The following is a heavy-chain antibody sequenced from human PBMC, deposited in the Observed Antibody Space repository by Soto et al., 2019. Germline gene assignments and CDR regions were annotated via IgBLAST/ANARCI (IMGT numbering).Heavy chain of an antibody. CDR3: ARGRISGYCLHDAFDF. Sequence: PSETLSLTCTVSGGSISSYYWSWIRQPPGKGLEWIGYIYYSGSTNYNPSLKSRVTISVDTSKNQFSLKLSSVTAADTAVYYCARGRISGYCLHDAFDFWGQGTMVPVSS. CDR1: GGSISSYY. D-gene: IGHD3-22*01. J-gene: IGHJ3*01. CDR2: IYYSGST. V-gene: IGHV4-59*01.